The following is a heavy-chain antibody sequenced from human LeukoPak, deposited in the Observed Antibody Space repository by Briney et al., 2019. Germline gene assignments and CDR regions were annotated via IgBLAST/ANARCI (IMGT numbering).Heavy chain of an antibody. D-gene: IGHD3-22*01. Sequence: GGSLRLSCAASGFTVSSNYMSWVRQAPGKGLEWVSVIYSGGSTYYADSVKGRFTISRDNSKNTLYLQMNSLRAEDTAVYYCAKVSYDSSGYKGNYFDYWGQGTLVTVSS. CDR1: GFTVSSNY. J-gene: IGHJ4*02. V-gene: IGHV3-66*01. CDR2: IYSGGST. CDR3: AKVSYDSSGYKGNYFDY.